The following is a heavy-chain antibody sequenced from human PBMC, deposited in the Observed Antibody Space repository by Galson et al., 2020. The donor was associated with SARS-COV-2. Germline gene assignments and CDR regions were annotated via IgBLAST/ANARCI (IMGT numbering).Heavy chain of an antibody. V-gene: IGHV2-70*11. D-gene: IGHD3-10*01. CDR3: TLMVLSGCLGRGAADS. Sequence: SGPTLVKPTQTLTLTCTFSGFSLSTSGMCVSWVRQPPGKALEWLARIDWDDDQYYSTSLRTRLTLSKDTSRNQVVLTVTNMDPLDTATYYCTLMVLSGCLGRGAADSWGQGTLVTVSS. CDR1: GFSLSTSGMC. J-gene: IGHJ4*02. CDR2: IDWDDDQ.